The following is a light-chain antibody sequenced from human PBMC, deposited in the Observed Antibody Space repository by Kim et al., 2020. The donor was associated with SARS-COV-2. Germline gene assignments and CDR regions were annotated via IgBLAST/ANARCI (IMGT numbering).Light chain of an antibody. V-gene: IGKV3D-15*01. CDR3: QKYNDWPLT. CDR2: HAF. Sequence: PRRRATLTYTACQSIGSDLARYQQRPGRDPRRLIYHAFARATGIPARISGSGSGTVFTLTISNLQSEDFAVYYCQKYNDWPLTFGGGTKVDIK. CDR1: QSIGSD. J-gene: IGKJ4*01.